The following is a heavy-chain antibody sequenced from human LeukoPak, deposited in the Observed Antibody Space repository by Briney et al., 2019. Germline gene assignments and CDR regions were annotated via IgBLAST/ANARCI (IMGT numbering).Heavy chain of an antibody. D-gene: IGHD3-10*02. V-gene: IGHV4-30-2*05. Sequence: SETLSLTCAVSGGSISSGGYSWSWIRQPPGKGLEWIGYIYYSGSTYYNPSLKSRVTISVDTSKNQFSLKLSSVTAADTAVYYCARGLFSSFDYWGQGTLVTVSS. CDR1: GGSISSGGYS. CDR3: ARGLFSSFDY. J-gene: IGHJ4*02. CDR2: IYYSGST.